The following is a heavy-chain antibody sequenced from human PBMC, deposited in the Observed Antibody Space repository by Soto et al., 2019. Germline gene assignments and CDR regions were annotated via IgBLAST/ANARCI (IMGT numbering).Heavy chain of an antibody. V-gene: IGHV1-69*02. CDR3: ASTTGGLGYCSGGSCYDGYYYYYMDV. Sequence: QVQLVQSGAEVKKPGSSVKVSCKASGGTFSSYTIGWVRQAPGQGLEWMGRIIPILGIANYAQKFQGRVTITADKTTSTAYMELSSLRSEDTAVYYCASTTGGLGYCSGGSCYDGYYYYYMDVWGKGTTVTVSS. CDR2: IIPILGIA. J-gene: IGHJ6*03. D-gene: IGHD2-15*01. CDR1: GGTFSSYT.